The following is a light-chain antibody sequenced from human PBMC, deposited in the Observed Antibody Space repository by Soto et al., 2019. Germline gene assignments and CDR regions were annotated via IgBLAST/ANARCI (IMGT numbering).Light chain of an antibody. CDR1: QSISSW. Sequence: DIQMTQSPSTLSASLGDRVTITCRASQSISSWLAWYQQKPGKAPKLLIYKASSLESGVPSRFRGSGSGTEFTLTISSLQPDDFEPYYCQQYNSYSQTFGQGTKVDIK. CDR2: KAS. V-gene: IGKV1-5*03. J-gene: IGKJ1*01. CDR3: QQYNSYSQT.